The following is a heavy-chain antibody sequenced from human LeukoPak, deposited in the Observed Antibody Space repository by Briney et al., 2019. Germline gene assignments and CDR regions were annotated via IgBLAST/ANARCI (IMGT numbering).Heavy chain of an antibody. D-gene: IGHD5-12*01. V-gene: IGHV3-20*04. CDR3: ARNYGGYDGTDY. CDR2: INWNGGST. J-gene: IGHJ4*02. Sequence: GGSLRLSCVASGFNFDDYGMSWVRQAPGKGLEWVSGINWNGGSTGYVDSVKGRFTISRDKAKNSLYLQMNSLRAEDTALYYCARNYGGYDGTDYWGQGTLVTVSS. CDR1: GFNFDDYG.